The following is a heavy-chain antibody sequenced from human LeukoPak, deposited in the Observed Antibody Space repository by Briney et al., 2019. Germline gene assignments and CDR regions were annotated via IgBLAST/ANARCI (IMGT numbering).Heavy chain of an antibody. CDR3: APRAAGTSWFDP. V-gene: IGHV3-21*01. Sequence: GGSLRLSCAASGFTFSSYSMNWVRQAPGKGLEWVSSISSSSSYIYYADSVKGRFTISRDNAKNSLYLQMNSLRAEDTAVYYCAPRAAGTSWFDPWGQGTLVTVSS. CDR1: GFTFSSYS. D-gene: IGHD6-13*01. J-gene: IGHJ5*02. CDR2: ISSSSSYI.